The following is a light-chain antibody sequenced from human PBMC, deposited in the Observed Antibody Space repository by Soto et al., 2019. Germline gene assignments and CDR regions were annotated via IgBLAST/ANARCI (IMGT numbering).Light chain of an antibody. CDR2: EGS. Sequence: QSVLTQPASVSGSPGQSITISCTGTSSDVGSYNLVSWYQQHPGKAPKLMIFEGSKRPSGVSNRFSGSKSGNTASLTISGLQAEDEADYYCCSYAGNSNYVFATGPKVTVL. V-gene: IGLV2-23*01. CDR3: CSYAGNSNYV. CDR1: SSDVGSYNL. J-gene: IGLJ1*01.